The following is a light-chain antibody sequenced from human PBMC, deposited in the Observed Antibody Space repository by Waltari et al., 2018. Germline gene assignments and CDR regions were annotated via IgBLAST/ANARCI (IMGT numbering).Light chain of an antibody. J-gene: IGKJ1*01. V-gene: IGKV4-1*01. CDR1: QSGLYRSNNTNC. CDR3: QQYYSTPPT. CDR2: PSS. Sequence: DIVMTQSPDSLAVSLGERATINCKSSQSGLYRSNNTNCLACDQRRPGQPPKLLIYPSSARESGVPDRFSGSGSETDFTLTISSLQAEDVAVYYCQQYYSTPPTFGQGTKVEIK.